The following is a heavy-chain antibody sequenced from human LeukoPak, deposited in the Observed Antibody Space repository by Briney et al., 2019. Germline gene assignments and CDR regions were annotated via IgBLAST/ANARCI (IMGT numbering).Heavy chain of an antibody. Sequence: GRSLRLSCAASGFTFDDYAMHWVRQAPGKGLEWVSGISWNSGSIGYADSVKGRFTISRDNAENSLYLQMNSLRAEDTALYYCAKDYASGWLNLYFDYWGQGTLVTVSS. J-gene: IGHJ4*02. V-gene: IGHV3-9*01. CDR1: GFTFDDYA. CDR2: ISWNSGSI. D-gene: IGHD6-19*01. CDR3: AKDYASGWLNLYFDY.